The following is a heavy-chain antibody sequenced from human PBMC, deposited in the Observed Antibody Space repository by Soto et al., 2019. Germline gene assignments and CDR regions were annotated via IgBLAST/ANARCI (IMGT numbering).Heavy chain of an antibody. CDR2: IYYSGST. J-gene: IGHJ4*02. CDR3: AREYDSSGYSLSFFGY. CDR1: GGSISSYY. V-gene: IGHV4-59*01. D-gene: IGHD3-22*01. Sequence: SETLSLTCTVSGGSISSYYWSWIRQPPGKGLEWIGYIYYSGSTNYNPSLKSRVTISVDTSKNQFSLKLSSVTAADTAVYYCAREYDSSGYSLSFFGYWGQGTLVTVSS.